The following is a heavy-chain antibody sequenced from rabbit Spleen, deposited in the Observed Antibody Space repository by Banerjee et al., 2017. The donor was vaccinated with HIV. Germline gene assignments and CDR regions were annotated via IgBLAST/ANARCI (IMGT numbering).Heavy chain of an antibody. Sequence: QEQLVESGGGLVQPQGSLTLTCTASGFSFSSSDYMCWVRQAPGKGLEWIACIYGGSSGSTYYASWAKGRFTISKTSSTTVTLQMTSLTAADTATYFCARDAGTSFSTYGMDLWGQGTLVTVS. D-gene: IGHD8-1*01. CDR1: GFSFSSSDY. J-gene: IGHJ6*01. V-gene: IGHV1S45*01. CDR2: IYGGSSGST. CDR3: ARDAGTSFSTYGMDL.